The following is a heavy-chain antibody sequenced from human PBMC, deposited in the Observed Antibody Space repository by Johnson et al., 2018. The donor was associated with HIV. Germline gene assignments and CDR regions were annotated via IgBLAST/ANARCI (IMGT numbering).Heavy chain of an antibody. CDR2: INWNGGST. J-gene: IGHJ3*02. CDR3: TRVRMTPPLGAFDI. CDR1: GFTFENYA. V-gene: IGHV3-9*01. Sequence: EVQLVESGGGLVQPGRSLRLSCAASGFTFENYAMHWVRQAPGKGLEWVSGINWNGGSTDYADSVKGRFTISRDNAKNSLYLQMNSLRAEDTALYYCTRVRMTPPLGAFDIWGQGTMVTVSS. D-gene: IGHD1-14*01.